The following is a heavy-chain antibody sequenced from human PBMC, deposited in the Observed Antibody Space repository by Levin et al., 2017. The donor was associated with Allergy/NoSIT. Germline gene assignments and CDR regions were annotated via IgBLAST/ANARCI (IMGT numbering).Heavy chain of an antibody. D-gene: IGHD2-2*01. CDR3: ARRIVVVPGGKTMDV. V-gene: IGHV3-7*01. CDR1: GFTFSNYW. CDR2: INQDGSEK. Sequence: PGGSLRLSCAGSGFTFSNYWMTWVRQAPGKGLEWVANINQDGSEKYYVGSLKGRFTVSRDNAKNSLYLQMNSLRAEDTAVYYCARRIVVVPGGKTMDVWAQGTTVTVSS. J-gene: IGHJ6*02.